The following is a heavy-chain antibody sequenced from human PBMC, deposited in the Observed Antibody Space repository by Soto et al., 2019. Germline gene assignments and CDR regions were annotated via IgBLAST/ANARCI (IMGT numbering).Heavy chain of an antibody. CDR2: IYYSGST. J-gene: IGHJ4*02. V-gene: IGHV4-59*01. D-gene: IGHD6-13*01. CDR1: GGSISNYY. CDR3: AREESSSWYNF. Sequence: EXLSLTCTVSGGSISNYYWTWIRQPPGKGLEWIGLIYYSGSTKYNPSLMSRVTISVDTSKNQFSLKLSSVTAADTAVYYCAREESSSWYNFWGQGTLVTVSS.